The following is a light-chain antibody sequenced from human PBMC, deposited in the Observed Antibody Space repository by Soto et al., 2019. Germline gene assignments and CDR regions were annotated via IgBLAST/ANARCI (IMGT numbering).Light chain of an antibody. CDR1: QGISSW. Sequence: DIPMTQSPSTLSASVGDRVTITCRASQGISSWLAWYQQKPGKTPKLLIYKASSLESGVPSRFSGSGSGTEFTLTISSLQPDDCATYYCQQYKSYTWSFGQGTKVEIK. CDR2: KAS. CDR3: QQYKSYTWS. J-gene: IGKJ1*01. V-gene: IGKV1-5*03.